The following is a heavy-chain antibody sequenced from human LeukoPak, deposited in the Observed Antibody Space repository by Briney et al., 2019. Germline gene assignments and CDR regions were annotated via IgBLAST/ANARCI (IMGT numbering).Heavy chain of an antibody. Sequence: GGSLRLSCAASGFTFSSYWMHWVRQAPGKGLVWVSRINSDGSSTSYADSVKGRFTISRDNAKKTLYLQMNSLRAEDTAVYYCARVSPNTVTTLQYFDYWGQGTLVTVSS. CDR1: GFTFSSYW. J-gene: IGHJ4*02. V-gene: IGHV3-74*01. CDR3: ARVSPNTVTTLQYFDY. CDR2: INSDGSST. D-gene: IGHD4-17*01.